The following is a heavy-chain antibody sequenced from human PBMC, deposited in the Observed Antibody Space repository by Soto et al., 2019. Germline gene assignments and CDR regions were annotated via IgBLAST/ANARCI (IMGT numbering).Heavy chain of an antibody. D-gene: IGHD3-3*02. CDR3: ECLKIAFSNWFDP. V-gene: IGHV4-39*01. J-gene: IGHJ5*02. CDR1: GGSISSSSHY. CDR2: IYYSGST. Sequence: PSETLSLTCTVSGGSISSSSHYWGWIRQPPGKGLEWIGSIYYSGSTYYNPSLKSRVTISVDTSKNQFSLKLSSVTAADTAVYYCECLKIAFSNWFDPWGQGTLVTVSS.